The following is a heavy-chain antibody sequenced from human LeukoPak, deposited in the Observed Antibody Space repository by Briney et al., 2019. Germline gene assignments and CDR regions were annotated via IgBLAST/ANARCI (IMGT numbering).Heavy chain of an antibody. CDR1: GFAFNTYA. CDR3: AREIFSSGSYPDF. V-gene: IGHV3-33*01. D-gene: IGHD3-10*01. Sequence: PGRSLRLSRAASGFAFNTYAMHWVRQAPGQGLEWVALIWHDGSHKFYSNSVRGQFTISRDNSKNTVSLQMNNLRPEDTAVYYCAREIFSSGSYPDFWGQGTLVTVSS. J-gene: IGHJ4*02. CDR2: IWHDGSHK.